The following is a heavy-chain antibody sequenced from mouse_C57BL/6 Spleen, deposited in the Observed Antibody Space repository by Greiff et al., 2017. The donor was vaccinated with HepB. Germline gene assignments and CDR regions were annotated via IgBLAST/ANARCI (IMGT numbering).Heavy chain of an antibody. Sequence: EVQLQQSGAELVKPGASVKLSCTASGFNIKDYYMHWVKQRTEQGLEWIGRIDPEDGETKYAPKFQGKATITADTSSNTADLQLGSLTAEDTAVYYGARRNDYDAGYAMDYWGQGASVTVSS. V-gene: IGHV14-2*01. CDR2: IDPEDGET. CDR1: GFNIKDYY. CDR3: ARRNDYDAGYAMDY. J-gene: IGHJ4*01. D-gene: IGHD2-4*01.